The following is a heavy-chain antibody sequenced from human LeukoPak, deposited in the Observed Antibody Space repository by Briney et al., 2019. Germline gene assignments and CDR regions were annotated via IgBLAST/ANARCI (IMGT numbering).Heavy chain of an antibody. J-gene: IGHJ4*02. CDR3: ARERRVGYYFDS. CDR1: GGSLSGYY. Sequence: SETLSLTCAVYGGSLSGYYWVWIRQPPEKGLDWIGEINHSGSATYNPSLKSRLTLSVDTSKNQLSLNLKSVNAADTAVYNCARERRVGYYFDSWGQGTLVTVSS. D-gene: IGHD2-8*01. CDR2: INHSGSA. V-gene: IGHV4-34*01.